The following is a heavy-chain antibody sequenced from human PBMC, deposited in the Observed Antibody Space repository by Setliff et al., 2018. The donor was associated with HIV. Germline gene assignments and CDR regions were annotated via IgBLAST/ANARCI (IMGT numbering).Heavy chain of an antibody. V-gene: IGHV4-34*01. CDR2: INHTGTT. J-gene: IGHJ4*02. D-gene: IGHD3-9*01. CDR3: ARGNYYNMWADPFDY. Sequence: SETLSLTCAVYGGSFSNYYWNWIRQPPGKGLEWIGEINHTGTTYYSSSLKSRVRISVDTSTNQFSLNVTSVTAADTAVYYCARGNYYNMWADPFDYWGQGTLVT. CDR1: GGSFSNYY.